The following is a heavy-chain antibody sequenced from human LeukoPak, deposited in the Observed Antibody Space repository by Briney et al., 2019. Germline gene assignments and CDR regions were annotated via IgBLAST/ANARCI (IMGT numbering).Heavy chain of an antibody. CDR2: IYYTGNT. CDR3: ARGLITIIGGDNWFDP. CDR1: GGSISSYY. J-gene: IGHJ5*02. Sequence: SETLSLTCTVSGGSISSYYWSWIRQPPGKGLEWIGYIYYTGNTNYNPSLKSRVTISVDTSKNQFSLKLSSVTAADTAVYYCARGLITIIGGDNWFDPWGQGTLVTVSS. D-gene: IGHD3-10*01. V-gene: IGHV4-59*01.